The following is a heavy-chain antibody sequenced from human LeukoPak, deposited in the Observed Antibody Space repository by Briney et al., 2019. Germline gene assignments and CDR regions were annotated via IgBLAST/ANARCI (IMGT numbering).Heavy chain of an antibody. Sequence: ASVKVSCKASGYTFTGYYMHWVRQAPGQGLEWMGWINPNSGGTNYAQKFQGRVTMTGDTSISTAYMELSRLRSDDTAVYYCAPSSGWSYYFDYWGQGTLVTVSS. CDR3: APSSGWSYYFDY. V-gene: IGHV1-2*02. D-gene: IGHD6-19*01. CDR1: GYTFTGYY. CDR2: INPNSGGT. J-gene: IGHJ4*02.